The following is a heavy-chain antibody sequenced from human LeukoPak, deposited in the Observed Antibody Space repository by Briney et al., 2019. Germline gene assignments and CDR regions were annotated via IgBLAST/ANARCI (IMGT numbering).Heavy chain of an antibody. CDR3: ARDLDIVGATTSYHYYMDV. CDR2: VIPIFGTA. D-gene: IGHD1-26*01. Sequence: SVKVSCKASGGTFSSYAISWVRQAPGQGPEWMGRVIPIFGTANYAQKFQGRVTITTDESTSTAYMELSSLGSEDTAVYYCARDLDIVGATTSYHYYMDVWGKGTTVTVSS. CDR1: GGTFSSYA. J-gene: IGHJ6*03. V-gene: IGHV1-69*05.